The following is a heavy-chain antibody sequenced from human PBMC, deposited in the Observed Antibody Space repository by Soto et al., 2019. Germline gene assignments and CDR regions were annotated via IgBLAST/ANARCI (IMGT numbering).Heavy chain of an antibody. D-gene: IGHD1-1*01. Sequence: QVQLVQSGVEVKKPGSSVKVSCKASGGTFNSYAIDWVRQAPGQGLEWMGGIIPIFGTTNYAQKLQGRVKLTADESTRTAYMELSTLTSEDTAVYYCARGTVTGSEYNFYYYGMDVWGQGTMVIVSS. V-gene: IGHV1-69*12. J-gene: IGHJ6*02. CDR1: GGTFNSYA. CDR3: ARGTVTGSEYNFYYYGMDV. CDR2: IIPIFGTT.